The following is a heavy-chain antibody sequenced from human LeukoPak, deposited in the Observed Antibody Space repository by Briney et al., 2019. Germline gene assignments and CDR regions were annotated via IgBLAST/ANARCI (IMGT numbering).Heavy chain of an antibody. CDR3: AKDSSLGDYSNYFFDY. Sequence: GRSLRLSCAASGFTFDDYAMHWVRQAPGKGLEWVSGISWNSGSIGYADSVKGRFTISRDNAKNSLYLQMNSLRAEDTAVYYCAKDSSLGDYSNYFFDYWGQGTLVTVSS. CDR1: GFTFDDYA. J-gene: IGHJ4*02. V-gene: IGHV3-9*01. D-gene: IGHD4-11*01. CDR2: ISWNSGSI.